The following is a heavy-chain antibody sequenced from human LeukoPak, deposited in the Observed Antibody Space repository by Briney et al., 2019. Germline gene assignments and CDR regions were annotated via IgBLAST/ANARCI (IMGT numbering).Heavy chain of an antibody. CDR3: ARVASIAAADTNWFDP. CDR2: ISSSSSYI. V-gene: IGHV3-21*01. J-gene: IGHJ5*02. Sequence: PGGSLRLSCAAPGFTFSSYSMNWVRQAPGKGLEWVSSISSSSSYIYYADSVKGRFTISRDNAKNSLYLQMNSLRAEDTAVYYCARVASIAAADTNWFDPWGQGTLVTVSS. D-gene: IGHD6-13*01. CDR1: GFTFSSYS.